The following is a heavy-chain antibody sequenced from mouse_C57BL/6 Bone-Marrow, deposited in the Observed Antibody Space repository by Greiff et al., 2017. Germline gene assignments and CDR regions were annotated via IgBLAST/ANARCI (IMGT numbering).Heavy chain of an antibody. J-gene: IGHJ2*01. Sequence: QVQLQQSGAELARPGASVKLSCKASGYTFTSYGISWVKQRTGQGLEWIGEIYPRSGNTYYNEKFKGKATLTADKSSSTAYMELRSLTSEDSAVYYCARNYYGSSPVYFDYWGQGTTLTVSS. V-gene: IGHV1-81*01. CDR1: GYTFTSYG. D-gene: IGHD1-1*01. CDR3: ARNYYGSSPVYFDY. CDR2: IYPRSGNT.